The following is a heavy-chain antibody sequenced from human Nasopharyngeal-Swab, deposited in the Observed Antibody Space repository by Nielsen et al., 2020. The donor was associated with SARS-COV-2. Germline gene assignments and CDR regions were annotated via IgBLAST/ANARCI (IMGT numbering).Heavy chain of an antibody. CDR3: ARESIAAAGPGMDV. J-gene: IGHJ6*02. CDR1: GFIFSSYW. CDR2: IKSDGSST. D-gene: IGHD6-13*01. V-gene: IGHV3-74*01. Sequence: VSLELSWAVSGFIFSSYWMHWVRQAPGKGLVWVSRIKSDGSSTSYADSVKGRFTISRDNAKNTLFLQMNSLRAEDTAVYYCARESIAAAGPGMDVWGQGTTVTVSS.